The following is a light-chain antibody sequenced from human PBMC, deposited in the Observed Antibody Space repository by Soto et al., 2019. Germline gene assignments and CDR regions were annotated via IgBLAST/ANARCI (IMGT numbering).Light chain of an antibody. J-gene: IGKJ1*01. Sequence: DIVLTQSPSSLSSSPGDRVTITCRASQYINTRLAWYQHRPGQAPRLLIYHTSLRDAGIPARFSGSGSGTDFTLTISDVQPEDFAIYYCHQRQSWPRTFGQGTKVDIK. V-gene: IGKV3-11*01. CDR2: HTS. CDR3: HQRQSWPRT. CDR1: QYINTR.